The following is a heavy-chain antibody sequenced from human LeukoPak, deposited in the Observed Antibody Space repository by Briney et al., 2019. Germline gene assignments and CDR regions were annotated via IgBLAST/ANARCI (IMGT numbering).Heavy chain of an antibody. CDR2: ISSSSSYV. CDR3: ARDLLYFDSSGPGYFDL. J-gene: IGHJ2*01. D-gene: IGHD3-22*01. Sequence: GSLRLSCAASGFTFSSYSMNWVRQAPGKGLEWVSSISSSSSYVYYADSVKGRFTISRDNAKNSLYLQMNSLRAEDTAVYYCARDLLYFDSSGPGYFDLWGRGTLVTVSS. V-gene: IGHV3-21*01. CDR1: GFTFSSYS.